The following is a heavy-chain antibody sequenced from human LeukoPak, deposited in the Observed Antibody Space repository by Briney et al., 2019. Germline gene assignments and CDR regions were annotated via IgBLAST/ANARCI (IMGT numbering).Heavy chain of an antibody. CDR1: GGTFTSYA. CDR3: ARVGYCSSTSCPSFDY. J-gene: IGHJ4*02. CDR2: IVPIFGTA. V-gene: IGHV1-69*05. D-gene: IGHD2-2*01. Sequence: SVKVSCKASGGTFTSYAISWVRQAPGQGLEWMGGIVPIFGTANYAQKFQGRVTITTDESTSTAYMELSSLRSEDTAVYYCARVGYCSSTSCPSFDYWGQGTLVTVSS.